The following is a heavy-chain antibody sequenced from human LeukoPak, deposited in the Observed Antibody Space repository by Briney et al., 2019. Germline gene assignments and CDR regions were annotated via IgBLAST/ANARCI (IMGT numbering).Heavy chain of an antibody. Sequence: YPSETLSLTCTVSGGSISSSSYYWGWIRQPPGKGLEWIGSIYYSGSTYYNPSLKSRVTISVDTSKNQFSLKLSSVTAADTAVYYCAREIVRRGYEIYYFDYWGQGTLVTVSS. V-gene: IGHV4-39*07. CDR3: AREIVRRGYEIYYFDY. CDR1: GGSISSSSYY. J-gene: IGHJ4*02. D-gene: IGHD5-12*01. CDR2: IYYSGST.